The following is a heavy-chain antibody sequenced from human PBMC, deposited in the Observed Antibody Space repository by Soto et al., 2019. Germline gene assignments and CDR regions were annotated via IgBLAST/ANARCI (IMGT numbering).Heavy chain of an antibody. Sequence: GGSLRLSCAPSGFTFSSYGMHWVRQAPGKGLEWVAVISYDGSNKYYADSVKGRFTISRDNSKNTLYLQMNSLRAEDTAVYYCAKDEVLRVALPGYLHYSGQGSLVIGSS. CDR3: AKDEVLRVALPGYLHY. D-gene: IGHD3-3*01. V-gene: IGHV3-30*18. CDR1: GFTFSSYG. CDR2: ISYDGSNK. J-gene: IGHJ1*01.